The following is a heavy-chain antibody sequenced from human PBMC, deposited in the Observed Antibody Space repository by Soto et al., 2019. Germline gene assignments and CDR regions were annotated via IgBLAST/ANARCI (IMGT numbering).Heavy chain of an antibody. CDR3: ARHRDPCYYGDYEFYLDY. D-gene: IGHD4-17*01. CDR1: GGSISSYY. V-gene: IGHV4-59*08. Sequence: SETLSLTCTVSGGSISSYYWSWIRQPPGKGLEWIGYIYYSGSTNYNPSLKSRVTISVDTSKNQFSLKLSSVTAADTAVYYCARHRDPCYYGDYEFYLDYWGQATLVTVSA. J-gene: IGHJ4*02. CDR2: IYYSGST.